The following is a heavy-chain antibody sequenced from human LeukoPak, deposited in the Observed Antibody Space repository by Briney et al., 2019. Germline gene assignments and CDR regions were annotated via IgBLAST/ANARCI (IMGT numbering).Heavy chain of an antibody. Sequence: ASVKVSCKASGGTFSSYAISWVRQAPGQGLEWMGRIIPILGIANYAQKFQGRVTITADKSTSTAYMELSSLRSEDTAVYYCARDPPAGVVTDNRFDPWGQGTLVTVSS. D-gene: IGHD3-3*01. CDR2: IIPILGIA. CDR1: GGTFSSYA. CDR3: ARDPPAGVVTDNRFDP. V-gene: IGHV1-69*04. J-gene: IGHJ5*02.